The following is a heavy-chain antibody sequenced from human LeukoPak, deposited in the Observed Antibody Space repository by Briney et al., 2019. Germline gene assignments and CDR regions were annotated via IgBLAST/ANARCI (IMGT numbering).Heavy chain of an antibody. D-gene: IGHD4-17*01. CDR1: GGSFSGYY. CDR2: INHSGST. J-gene: IGHJ2*01. CDR3: ARDRQTTVTTGRRSWYFDL. V-gene: IGHV4-34*09. Sequence: SETLSLTCAVYGGSFSGYYWSWIRQPPGKGLEWIGEINHSGSTNYNPSLKSRVTISVDTSKNQFSLKLSSVTAADTAVYYCARDRQTTVTTGRRSWYFDLWGRGTLVTVSS.